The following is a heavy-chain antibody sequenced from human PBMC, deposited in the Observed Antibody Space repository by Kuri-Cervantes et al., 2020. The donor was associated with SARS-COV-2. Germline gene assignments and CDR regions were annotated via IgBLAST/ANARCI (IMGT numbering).Heavy chain of an antibody. J-gene: IGHJ6*02. D-gene: IGHD1-14*01. CDR1: GFTFSSYA. CDR3: ARDRMETGYYYYGMDV. Sequence: GGSLRLSCAASGFTFSSYAMHWVRQAPGKGLEWVAVISYDGSNKYYADSVKGRFTISRDNAKNSLYLQMNSLRAEDTTVYYCARDRMETGYYYYGMDVWGQGTTVTVSS. V-gene: IGHV3-30*07. CDR2: ISYDGSNK.